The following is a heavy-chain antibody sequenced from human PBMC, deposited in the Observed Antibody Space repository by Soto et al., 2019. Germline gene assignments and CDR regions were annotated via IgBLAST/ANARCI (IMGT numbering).Heavy chain of an antibody. J-gene: IGHJ4*02. CDR1: GGTFSSYA. CDR3: ARYRISGSWSKFDY. CDR2: ISAYNGNT. Sequence: ASVKVSCKASGGTFSSYAMSWVRQAPGQGLEWMGWISAYNGNTNYAQKLQGRVTMTTDTSTSTAYMELRSLRSEDTAVYYCARYRISGSWSKFDYWGQGTRVTVSS. V-gene: IGHV1-18*01. D-gene: IGHD6-13*01.